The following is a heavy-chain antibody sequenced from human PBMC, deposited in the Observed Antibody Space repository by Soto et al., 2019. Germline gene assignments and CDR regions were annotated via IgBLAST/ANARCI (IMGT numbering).Heavy chain of an antibody. D-gene: IGHD1-26*01. J-gene: IGHJ6*02. V-gene: IGHV4-59*11. CDR2: IYYRGST. Sequence: SATLTLTGTVSGGSISSHYWSWVRQAPGKGLEWIGHIYYRGSTSYNPSLRSRSTISADTSNNQFSLKLNSVTTADTAVYYCARDGREASGMDVWGQGTKVTVSS. CDR3: ARDGREASGMDV. CDR1: GGSISSHY.